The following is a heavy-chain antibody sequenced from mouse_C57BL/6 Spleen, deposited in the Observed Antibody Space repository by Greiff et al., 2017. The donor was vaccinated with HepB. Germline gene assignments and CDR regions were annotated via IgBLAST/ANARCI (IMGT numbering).Heavy chain of an antibody. CDR2: ISGGGGNT. D-gene: IGHD2-1*01. Sequence: EVKLVESGGGLVKPGGSLKLSCAASGFTFSSYTMSWVRQTPDKRLEWVATISGGGGNTYYPDSVKGRFTISRDNAKNTLYLQMSSLRSEDTALYYCARNGNPYYYFDYWGQGTTLTVSS. J-gene: IGHJ2*01. CDR3: ARNGNPYYYFDY. CDR1: GFTFSSYT. V-gene: IGHV5-9*01.